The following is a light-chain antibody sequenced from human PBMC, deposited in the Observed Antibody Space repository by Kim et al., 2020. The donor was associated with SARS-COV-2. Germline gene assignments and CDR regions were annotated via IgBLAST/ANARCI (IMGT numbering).Light chain of an antibody. CDR1: SSDVGTYNY. Sequence: QSALTQPRSVSGSPGQSVIISCTGTSSDVGTYNYVSWYQQHPGKAPKLMIYDVNKRPSGVPDRFSGSKSDNTASLTISGLQAEDEADYYCCSYAGSYKGLDFGTGTKVTVL. CDR3: CSYAGSYKGLD. CDR2: DVN. V-gene: IGLV2-11*01. J-gene: IGLJ1*01.